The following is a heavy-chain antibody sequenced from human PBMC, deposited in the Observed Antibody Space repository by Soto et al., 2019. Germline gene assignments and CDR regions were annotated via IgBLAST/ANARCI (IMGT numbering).Heavy chain of an antibody. V-gene: IGHV4-4*07. D-gene: IGHD3-9*01. J-gene: IGHJ4*02. Sequence: SETLSLTCSVSGGSISSYYWTWIRQPAGKGLESIGRIFGFGTTKYNPSLKSRVTMSIDTSKNQFSLKLSSVTAADTAVYYCARVGVKDNILPGSHFDCWGQGTPITVSS. CDR1: GGSISSYY. CDR2: IFGFGTT. CDR3: ARVGVKDNILPGSHFDC.